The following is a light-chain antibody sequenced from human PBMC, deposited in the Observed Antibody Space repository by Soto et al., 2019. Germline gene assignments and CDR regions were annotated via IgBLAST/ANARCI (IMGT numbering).Light chain of an antibody. V-gene: IGLV2-14*01. J-gene: IGLJ2*01. CDR2: DVS. CDR1: SSDIGGYNY. Sequence: QSALTQPASVSGSPGQSITISCTGTSSDIGGYNYVSWYQQHPGKAPKLMIYDVSNRPSGISNRFSGSKSDNTASLTISWLQAEDEADYYCSSYTSNTIVVFGGRTKLSVL. CDR3: SSYTSNTIVV.